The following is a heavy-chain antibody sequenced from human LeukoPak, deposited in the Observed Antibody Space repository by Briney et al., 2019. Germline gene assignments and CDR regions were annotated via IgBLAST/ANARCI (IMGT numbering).Heavy chain of an antibody. J-gene: IGHJ3*02. V-gene: IGHV4-34*01. CDR1: GGSFSGYY. CDR3: ARGRGVTMIVVVTPRAFDI. Sequence: SETLSLTCAVYGGSFSGYYWSWILQPPGKGLEWIGEINHSGSTNYNPSLKSRVTISVDTSKNQFSLKLSSVTAADTAVCYCARGRGVTMIVVVTPRAFDIWGQGTMVTVSS. CDR2: INHSGST. D-gene: IGHD3-22*01.